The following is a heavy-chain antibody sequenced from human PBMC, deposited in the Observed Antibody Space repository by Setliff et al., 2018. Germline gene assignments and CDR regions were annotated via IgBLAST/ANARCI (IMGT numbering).Heavy chain of an antibody. CDR3: ARDVFDFLTGQGGP. V-gene: IGHV3-7*01. Sequence: GGSLRLSCAASGFTFSSFWMALVRQSPGRGLELLANINQDGSGKYYVDSGKGRFTISRDNAKNSLSLQMNGLRAEDTSVYYCARDVFDFLTGQGGPWGQGTPVTVSS. CDR1: GFTFSSFW. D-gene: IGHD3-9*01. J-gene: IGHJ5*02. CDR2: INQDGSGK.